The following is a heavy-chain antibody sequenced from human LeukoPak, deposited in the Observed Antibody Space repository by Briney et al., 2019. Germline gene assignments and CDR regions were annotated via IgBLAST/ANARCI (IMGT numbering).Heavy chain of an antibody. CDR2: IYSGGST. J-gene: IGHJ4*02. CDR3: ARSVAVAGNDY. CDR1: GFTVSSNY. V-gene: IGHV3-66*01. Sequence: GSLRLSCAASGFTVSSNYMSWVRQAPGKGLEWVSVIYSGGSTYYADSVKGRFTISRDNSKNTLYLQMNSLRAEDTAVYYCARSVAVAGNDYWGQGTLVTVSS. D-gene: IGHD6-19*01.